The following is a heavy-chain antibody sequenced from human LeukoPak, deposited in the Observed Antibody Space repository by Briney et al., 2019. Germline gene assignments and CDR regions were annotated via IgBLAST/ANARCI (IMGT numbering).Heavy chain of an antibody. J-gene: IGHJ4*02. CDR3: ASRPYTGRVRGNDY. Sequence: SETLSLTCTVSGGSISSSSYYWGWIRQPPGKGLEWIGSIYYSGSTYYNPSLKSRVTISVDTSKNQFSLKLSSVTAADTAVYYCASRPYTGRVRGNDYWGQGTLVTVSS. CDR2: IYYSGST. D-gene: IGHD3-16*01. V-gene: IGHV4-39*07. CDR1: GGSISSSSYY.